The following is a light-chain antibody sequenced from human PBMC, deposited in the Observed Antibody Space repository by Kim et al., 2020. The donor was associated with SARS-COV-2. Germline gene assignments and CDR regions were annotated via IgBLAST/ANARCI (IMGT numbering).Light chain of an antibody. CDR3: ATWHSTLSAVV. J-gene: IGLJ2*01. CDR2: DNN. V-gene: IGLV1-51*01. Sequence: GQKVTISCSGSRSNIGNNFVSWYQQFPGTAPKLLIYDNNKRPSGIPDRFSGSKSGTSATLGITGLQTGDEADYYCATWHSTLSAVVFGGGTQLTVL. CDR1: RSNIGNNF.